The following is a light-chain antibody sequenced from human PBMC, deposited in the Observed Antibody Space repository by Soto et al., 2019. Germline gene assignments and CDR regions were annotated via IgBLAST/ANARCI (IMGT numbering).Light chain of an antibody. CDR3: TSKKTSSPFEV. CDR1: SSDVGGYNY. V-gene: IGLV2-14*01. CDR2: DDS. J-gene: IGLJ1*01. Sequence: QSVLTQPASVSGSPGQSITISCTGTSSDVGGYNYVSWYQQHPGKAPKLMIYDDSNRPSGVSNRFSGTKSGNTASLTISGLKPEAKLNNYATSKKTSSPFEVLETGTKATFL.